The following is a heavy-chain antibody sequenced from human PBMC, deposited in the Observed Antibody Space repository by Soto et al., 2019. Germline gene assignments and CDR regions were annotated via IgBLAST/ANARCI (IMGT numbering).Heavy chain of an antibody. V-gene: IGHV4-34*01. CDR2: INHSGST. Sequence: SETLSLTCAVSGGSFSGYIWTWIRQTPGKGLQWIGQINHSGSTNYNPSLKSRVTISVDTSKNQFSLKLSSVTAADTAVYYCARGGIVVVKGRNWFDPWGQGTLVTVSS. D-gene: IGHD3-22*01. J-gene: IGHJ5*02. CDR1: GGSFSGYI. CDR3: ARGGIVVVKGRNWFDP.